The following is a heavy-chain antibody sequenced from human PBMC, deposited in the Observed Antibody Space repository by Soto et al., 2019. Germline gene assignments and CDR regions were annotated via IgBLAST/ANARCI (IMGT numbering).Heavy chain of an antibody. J-gene: IGHJ4*02. CDR3: TKDRVPDGIYSFDY. D-gene: IGHD2-15*01. CDR2: ISWNSGSI. CDR1: GFTFDDYA. V-gene: IGHV3-9*01. Sequence: PGGSLRLSCAASGFTFDDYAMHWVRQAPGKGLEWVSGISWNSGSIGYADSVKGRFTISRDNAKNSLYLQLNSLRPEDTALYYCTKDRVPDGIYSFDYWGQGALVTVSS.